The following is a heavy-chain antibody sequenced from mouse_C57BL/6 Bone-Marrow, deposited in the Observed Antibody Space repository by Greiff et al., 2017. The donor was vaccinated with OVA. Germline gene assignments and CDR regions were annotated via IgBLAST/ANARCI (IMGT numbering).Heavy chain of an antibody. CDR3: ARSTYYDYDDWYFDV. CDR2: IDPSDSYT. V-gene: IGHV1-59*01. Sequence: QVQLQQPGAELVRPGTSVKLSCKASGYTFTSYWMHWVKQRPGQGLEWIGVIDPSDSYTNYNQKFKGKATLTVDTSSSTAYMQLSSLTSEDSAVYYCARSTYYDYDDWYFDVWGTGTTVTVSS. J-gene: IGHJ1*03. CDR1: GYTFTSYW. D-gene: IGHD2-4*01.